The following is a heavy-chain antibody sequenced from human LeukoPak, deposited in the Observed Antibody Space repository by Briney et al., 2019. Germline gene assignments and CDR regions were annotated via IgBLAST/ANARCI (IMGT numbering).Heavy chain of an antibody. Sequence: GGSLRLSCAASGFTFSSYGMHWVRQAPGKGLEWVAVISYDGSSKYYADSVKGRFTISRDNSKNTLYLQMNSLRAEDTAVYYCAKVEGYSSSWYLDYWGQGTLVTVSS. CDR1: GFTFSSYG. CDR2: ISYDGSSK. J-gene: IGHJ4*02. V-gene: IGHV3-30*18. CDR3: AKVEGYSSSWYLDY. D-gene: IGHD6-13*01.